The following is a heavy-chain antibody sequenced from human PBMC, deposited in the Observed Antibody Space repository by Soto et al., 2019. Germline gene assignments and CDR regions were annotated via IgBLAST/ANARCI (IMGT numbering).Heavy chain of an antibody. J-gene: IGHJ4*02. CDR3: ATGSPYYYGSGGMWDS. Sequence: QVRLQESGPGLVKPSGTLSLTCLVSGGSMSSPNWWTWVRQAPVKGLEWIAEIHHSGATNYSPSLKSRAVISIDKSNNQFSRQLTSVTAADTAVYYCATGSPYYYGSGGMWDSWGRGALVTVSS. CDR2: IHHSGAT. CDR1: GGSMSSPNW. D-gene: IGHD3-10*01. V-gene: IGHV4-4*02.